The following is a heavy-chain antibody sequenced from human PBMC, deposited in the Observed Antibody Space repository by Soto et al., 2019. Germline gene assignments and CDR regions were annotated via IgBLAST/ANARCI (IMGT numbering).Heavy chain of an antibody. V-gene: IGHV3-23*01. D-gene: IGHD6-13*01. J-gene: IGHJ4*02. CDR2: ISGSGGST. CDR3: VTTAPVAAAGYFDY. CDR1: GFTFSSYA. Sequence: GGSLRLSCAASGFTFSSYAMSWVRQATGKGLEWVSAISGSGGSTYYAESVTGRLTISRDNSKNTLYLQMNSLRAEDTAVYYCVTTAPVAAAGYFDYWCQGTLVTVSS.